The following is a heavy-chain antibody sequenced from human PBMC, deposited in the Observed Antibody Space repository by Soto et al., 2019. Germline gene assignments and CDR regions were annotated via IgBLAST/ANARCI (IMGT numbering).Heavy chain of an antibody. V-gene: IGHV3-48*02. J-gene: IGHJ6*02. Sequence: GGSLRLSCAASGFTFSSYWMHWVRQAPGKGLEWVSCISSGGSTTTYADSVKGRFTISRDNAKNSLYLQMNSLRDEDTAVYYCARGLLENYYFWSGYYPAVGMVVWGPGTTVSVSS. CDR3: ARGLLENYYFWSGYYPAVGMVV. D-gene: IGHD3-3*01. CDR2: ISSGGSTT. CDR1: GFTFSSYW.